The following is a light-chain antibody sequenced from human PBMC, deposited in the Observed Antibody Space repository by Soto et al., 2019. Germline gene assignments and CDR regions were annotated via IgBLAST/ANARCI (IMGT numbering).Light chain of an antibody. V-gene: IGKV1-39*01. CDR2: AAS. CDR3: QQSYTSPAFT. J-gene: IGKJ3*01. Sequence: DIQMTQSPSSLSASIGDRVSITCRASQSLGTFLNWYQQKPGKVPKLLIYAASNLHSVVPSRFSGSGSGTEFTLSISSLQLEDFAPYYCQQSYTSPAFTFGPGTRVNAK. CDR1: QSLGTF.